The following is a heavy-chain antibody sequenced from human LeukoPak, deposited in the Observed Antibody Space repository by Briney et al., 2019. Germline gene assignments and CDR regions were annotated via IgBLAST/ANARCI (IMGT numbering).Heavy chain of an antibody. D-gene: IGHD6-19*01. J-gene: IGHJ5*02. Sequence: SETLSLTCAVSGGSITNDYWSWIRQPPGRGLEGIGYIYYTGSTNYNPSLKSRVTISVDTSKNQFSLKLNSVTAADTAVYYCARPQWLVTMGPWFDPWGQGTLVTVSS. CDR1: GGSITNDY. CDR3: ARPQWLVTMGPWFDP. V-gene: IGHV4-59*01. CDR2: IYYTGST.